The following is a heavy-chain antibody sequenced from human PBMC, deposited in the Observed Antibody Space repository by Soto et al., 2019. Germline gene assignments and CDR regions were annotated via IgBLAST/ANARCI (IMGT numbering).Heavy chain of an antibody. V-gene: IGHV1-69*13. D-gene: IGHD6-6*01. CDR2: IIPIFGTA. CDR3: ATSIAARPWFNWFDP. J-gene: IGHJ5*02. Sequence: SVKVSCKASGGTFSSYAISWVRQAPGQGLEWMGGIIPIFGTANYAQKFQGRVTITADESTSTAYMELSSLRSEDTAVYYCATSIAARPWFNWFDPWGQGTLVTVSS. CDR1: GGTFSSYA.